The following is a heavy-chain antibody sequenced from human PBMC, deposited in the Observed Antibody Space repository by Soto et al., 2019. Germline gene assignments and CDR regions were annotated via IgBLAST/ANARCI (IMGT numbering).Heavy chain of an antibody. CDR1: GYSIASGYY. J-gene: IGHJ6*02. CDR2: IYHAGSV. CDR3: ARTFDYYGMDV. V-gene: IGHV4-38-2*02. Sequence: SETLSLTCSVSGYSIASGYYWAWIRQPPGKGLEWIGCIYHAGSVYYNPSLNSRVAMSLDTSSNHFSLKLTSVTAADTAVYYCARTFDYYGMDVWGQGTTVTVSS.